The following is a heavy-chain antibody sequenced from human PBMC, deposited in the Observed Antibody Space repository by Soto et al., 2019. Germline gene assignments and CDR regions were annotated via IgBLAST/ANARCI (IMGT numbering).Heavy chain of an antibody. Sequence: GVSLRVSWAASGCTFISYWMHWVRQVPGKGLVWVSYIDSAGSVTTYADFVKGRFTLSRDNAENTLYLQMNSLRADDTAVYFCVRAGLTAAGPFDLWGQGTLVTVSS. CDR3: VRAGLTAAGPFDL. V-gene: IGHV3-74*01. CDR1: GCTFISYW. J-gene: IGHJ5*02. CDR2: IDSAGSVT. D-gene: IGHD6-13*01.